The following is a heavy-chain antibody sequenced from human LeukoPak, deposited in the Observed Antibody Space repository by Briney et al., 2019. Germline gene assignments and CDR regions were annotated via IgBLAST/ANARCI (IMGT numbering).Heavy chain of an antibody. CDR2: IYHSGNT. D-gene: IGHD3-10*01. J-gene: IGHJ4*02. CDR3: ARGGRGITDKYYFDY. CDR1: GYSISSGYF. V-gene: IGHV4-38-2*02. Sequence: SETLSLTCSVSGYSISSGYFWGWIRQPPGKGLEWIGSIYHSGNTYYNPSLKSRVTISVDTSKNQFSLKLSSVTAADTAVYYCARGGRGITDKYYFDYWGQGTLVTVSS.